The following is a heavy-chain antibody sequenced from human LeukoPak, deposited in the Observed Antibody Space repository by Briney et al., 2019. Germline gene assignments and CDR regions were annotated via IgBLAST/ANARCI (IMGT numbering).Heavy chain of an antibody. D-gene: IGHD6-13*01. J-gene: IGHJ4*02. CDR3: ARGLKRRQQLVLDY. CDR1: GGSFSGYY. CDR2: INHSGST. V-gene: IGHV4-34*01. Sequence: SETLSLTCAVYGGSFSGYYWSWIRQPPGKGLEWIGEINHSGSTNYNPSLKSRVTISVDTSKNQFSLKLSSVTAADTAVYYCARGLKRRQQLVLDYWGQGTLVTVSS.